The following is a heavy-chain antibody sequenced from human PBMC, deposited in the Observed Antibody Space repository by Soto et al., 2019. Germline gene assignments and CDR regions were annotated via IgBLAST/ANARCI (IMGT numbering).Heavy chain of an antibody. CDR3: AITAMINRDSSTSFDY. D-gene: IGHD5-18*01. V-gene: IGHV3-15*01. J-gene: IGHJ4*02. CDR1: GLTFSNVW. Sequence: EVQLVESGGGSVKPGGSLRLSCAASGLTFSNVWMTWVRQAPGKGLEWVGCIKSKSDGETADVAAPVKDRFTISRDDSKNTVFLEMNSLKSEDTALYYCAITAMINRDSSTSFDYWGRGTQVTVSS. CDR2: IKSKSDGETA.